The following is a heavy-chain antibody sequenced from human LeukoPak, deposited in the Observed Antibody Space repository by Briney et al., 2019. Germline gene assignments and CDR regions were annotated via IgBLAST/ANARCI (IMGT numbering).Heavy chain of an antibody. J-gene: IGHJ4*02. Sequence: PGGSLRLSCAASGFTFSSYAMSWVRQAPGKGLEWVSAISGSGGSTYYADSVKGRFTISRDNAKNSLYLQMNSLRVEDTAVYYCARGEGGILATPEDSWGQGTLVTVSS. CDR2: ISGSGGST. V-gene: IGHV3-23*01. CDR3: ARGEGGILATPEDS. D-gene: IGHD1-14*01. CDR1: GFTFSSYA.